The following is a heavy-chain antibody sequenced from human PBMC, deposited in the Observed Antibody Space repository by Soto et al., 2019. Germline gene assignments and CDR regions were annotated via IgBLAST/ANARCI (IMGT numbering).Heavy chain of an antibody. Sequence: PSETLSLTCTVSGGSIISYYWSWIRQPPGKGLEWIGYIYYSGSTNYNPSLKSRVTISVDTSKNQFSLKLSSVTAADTAVYYCARGRSWYRGAFDIWGQGTMVTVSS. CDR1: GGSIISYY. J-gene: IGHJ3*02. CDR3: ARGRSWYRGAFDI. CDR2: IYYSGST. V-gene: IGHV4-59*01. D-gene: IGHD6-13*01.